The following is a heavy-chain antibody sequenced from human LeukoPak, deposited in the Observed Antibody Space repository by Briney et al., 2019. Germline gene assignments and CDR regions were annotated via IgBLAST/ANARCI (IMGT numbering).Heavy chain of an antibody. V-gene: IGHV1-18*01. CDR2: ISAYNGNT. Sequence: ASVKVSCKTSGYTFTNYGISWVRQAPGQGLEWMGWISAYNGNTNYAQKFQGRVTMTTDTSTSTAYMVLRSLRSDDTAFYYCARNSRVASTSGLNYWGQGTLVTVSS. D-gene: IGHD4-23*01. CDR3: ARNSRVASTSGLNY. J-gene: IGHJ4*02. CDR1: GYTFTNYG.